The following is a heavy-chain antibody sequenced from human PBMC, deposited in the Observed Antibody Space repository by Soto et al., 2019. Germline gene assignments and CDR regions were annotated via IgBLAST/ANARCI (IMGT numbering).Heavy chain of an antibody. Sequence: EVQLLESGGGLVQPGGSLRLSCAASGFTFSGYAMTWVRQAPGKGLEWVSGISGTGSSTYYTDSVKGRFTISRDNSKNTLYLQMNSLRAEDTAVYYCAKGYRYCSSTTCYTTSAPFDYWGQGILVTVSS. D-gene: IGHD2-2*02. CDR3: AKGYRYCSSTTCYTTSAPFDY. V-gene: IGHV3-23*01. CDR1: GFTFSGYA. CDR2: ISGTGSST. J-gene: IGHJ4*02.